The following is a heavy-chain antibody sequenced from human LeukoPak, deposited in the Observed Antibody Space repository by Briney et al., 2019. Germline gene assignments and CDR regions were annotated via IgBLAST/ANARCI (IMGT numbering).Heavy chain of an antibody. CDR3: TTDVPWDPRTY. CDR2: IWYDGSNK. D-gene: IGHD1-26*01. Sequence: GGSLRLSCAASGFTFSSYGMHWVRQAPGKGLEWVAVIWYDGSNKYYADSVKGRFTISRDNSKNTLYLQMNSLKIEDTAMYYCTTDVPWDPRTYWGQGTLVTVSS. J-gene: IGHJ4*02. V-gene: IGHV3-33*01. CDR1: GFTFSSYG.